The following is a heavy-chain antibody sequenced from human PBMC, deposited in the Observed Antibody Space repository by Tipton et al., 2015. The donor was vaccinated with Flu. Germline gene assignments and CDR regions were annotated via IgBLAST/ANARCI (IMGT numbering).Heavy chain of an antibody. Sequence: TLSLTCAVYGGSFSGYYWSWIRQPPGKGLEWIGEINHSGSTNYNPSPKSRVTISVDTSKNQFSLKLSSVTAADTAVYYCARGPESIVGATGGWFDPWGQGTLVTVSS. V-gene: IGHV4-34*01. D-gene: IGHD1-26*01. CDR2: INHSGST. CDR1: GGSFSGYY. J-gene: IGHJ5*02. CDR3: ARGPESIVGATGGWFDP.